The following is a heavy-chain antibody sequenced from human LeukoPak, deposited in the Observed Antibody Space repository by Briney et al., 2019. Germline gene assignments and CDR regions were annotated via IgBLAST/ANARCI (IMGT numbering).Heavy chain of an antibody. CDR2: VCYAGIT. J-gene: IGHJ4*02. V-gene: IGHV4-59*01. CDR3: ARQGYKSGWYPTFDF. CDR1: GDSIGTYY. Sequence: SETLSLTCTVSGDSIGTYYWSWIRRPPGKGLEWIGHVCYAGITDYNPSLQSRVTISVDPSRNQLSLKLNSVTAADTAVYYCARQGYKSGWYPTFDFWGPGTQVIVSS. D-gene: IGHD6-19*01.